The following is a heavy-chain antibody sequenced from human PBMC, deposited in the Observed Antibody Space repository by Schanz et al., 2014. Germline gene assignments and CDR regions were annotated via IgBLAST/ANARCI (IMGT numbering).Heavy chain of an antibody. CDR3: ARKTDSSGTGDY. Sequence: VQLVESGGGVVQPGRSLRLSCAASGFTVSSNYMSWVRQAPGKGLEWVSVIYTSGSTYYADSVRGRFTFSRDNSKNTLYLQMNSLRAEDTAVYYCARKTDSSGTGDYWGQGTLVTVSS. V-gene: IGHV3-66*01. CDR1: GFTVSSNY. D-gene: IGHD6-19*01. J-gene: IGHJ4*02. CDR2: IYTSGST.